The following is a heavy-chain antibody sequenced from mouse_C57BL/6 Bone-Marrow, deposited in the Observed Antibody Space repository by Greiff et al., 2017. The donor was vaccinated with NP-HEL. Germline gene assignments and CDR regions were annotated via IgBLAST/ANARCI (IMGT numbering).Heavy chain of an antibody. Sequence: VKLQESGAELARPGASVKLSCKASGYTFTSYGISWVKQRTGQGLEWIGEIYPRSGNTYYNEKFKGKATLTADKSSSTAYMELRSLTSEDSAVYFCARDHPGAMDYWGQGTSVTVSS. CDR1: GYTFTSYG. CDR2: IYPRSGNT. V-gene: IGHV1-81*01. J-gene: IGHJ4*01. CDR3: ARDHPGAMDY.